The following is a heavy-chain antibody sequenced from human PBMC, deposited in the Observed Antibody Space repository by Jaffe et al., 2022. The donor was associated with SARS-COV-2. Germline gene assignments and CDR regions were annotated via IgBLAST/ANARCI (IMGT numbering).Heavy chain of an antibody. CDR3: AKVSVAGPYYYYGMDV. CDR2: ISGSGGST. D-gene: IGHD6-19*01. Sequence: EVQLLESGGGLVQPGGSLRLSCAASGFTFSSYAMSWVRQAPGKGLEWVSAISGSGGSTYYADSVKGRFTISRDNSKNTLYLQMNSLRAEDTAVYYCAKVSVAGPYYYYGMDVWGQGTTVTVSS. J-gene: IGHJ6*02. CDR1: GFTFSSYA. V-gene: IGHV3-23*01.